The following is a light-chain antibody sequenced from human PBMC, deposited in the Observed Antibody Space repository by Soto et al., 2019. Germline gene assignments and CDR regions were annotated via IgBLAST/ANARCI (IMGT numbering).Light chain of an antibody. V-gene: IGKV1-39*01. Sequence: DIQMTQSPSSLSASVGDRVTITCRASQSISSYLNWYQQKPGKDPKLLIYAASSLQSEVPSRFRGSGSGTDFTLTISSLQAEDCAAYYCHPSYSTPTFGQGTKLEIK. J-gene: IGKJ2*01. CDR3: HPSYSTPT. CDR1: QSISSY. CDR2: AAS.